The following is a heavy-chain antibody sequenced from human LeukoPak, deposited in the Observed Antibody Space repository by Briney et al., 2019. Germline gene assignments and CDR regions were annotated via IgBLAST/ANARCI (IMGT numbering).Heavy chain of an antibody. D-gene: IGHD2-2*01. CDR3: AKDLTHCSSTSCPQKSLYYYYYGMDV. V-gene: IGHV3-23*01. J-gene: IGHJ6*02. Sequence: GGSLRLSCAASGFTFSSYAMSWVRQAPGKGLEWVSAISGSGGSTYYADSVKGRFTISRDNSKNTLYLQMNSLRAEDTAVYYCAKDLTHCSSTSCPQKSLYYYYYGMDVWGQGTTVTVSS. CDR2: ISGSGGST. CDR1: GFTFSSYA.